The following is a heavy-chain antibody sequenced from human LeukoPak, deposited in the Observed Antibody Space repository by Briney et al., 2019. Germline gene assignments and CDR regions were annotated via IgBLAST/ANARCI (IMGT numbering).Heavy chain of an antibody. CDR3: ARDLTRHYYMDV. CDR1: GFTVSSNY. CDR2: IYSGGST. J-gene: IGHJ6*03. D-gene: IGHD2-2*01. Sequence: GGSLRLSCAASGFTVSSNYMSWVRQAPGKGLEWVSVIYSGGSTYYADSVKDRFTISRDNSKNTLYLQMNSLRAEDTAVYYCARDLTRHYYMDVWGKGTTVTISS. V-gene: IGHV3-66*01.